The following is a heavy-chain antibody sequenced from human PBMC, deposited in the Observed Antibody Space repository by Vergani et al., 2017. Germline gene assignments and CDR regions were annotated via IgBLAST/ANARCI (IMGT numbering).Heavy chain of an antibody. D-gene: IGHD2-2*01. V-gene: IGHV3-23*01. CDR2: INNNGGST. J-gene: IGHJ3*01. Sequence: EVQLLESGGGSAQPGGSLRLSCAASGFTFNSYAMTWVRQAPGKGLEWGSGINNNGGSTYYADSVKGRFTISRDNSKNTLYLQMTDLRAEDTATYYCAKVCGSTSCPYGGGAFEVWGHGTMVTVSS. CDR3: AKVCGSTSCPYGGGAFEV. CDR1: GFTFNSYA.